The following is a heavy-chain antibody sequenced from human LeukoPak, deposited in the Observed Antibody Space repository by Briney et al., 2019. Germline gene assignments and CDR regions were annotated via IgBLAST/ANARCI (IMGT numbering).Heavy chain of an antibody. D-gene: IGHD6-19*01. J-gene: IGHJ4*02. V-gene: IGHV1-18*01. Sequence: GASVKVSCKVSGYTLTELSMHWVRQAPGQGLEWMAWISPYNGHTNFAQKVQDRVTMTTDTSTSTAYMELRSLRSDDTAVYYCAKDRGGGTGWAFDYWGQGTLVTVSS. CDR3: AKDRGGGTGWAFDY. CDR1: GYTLTELS. CDR2: ISPYNGHT.